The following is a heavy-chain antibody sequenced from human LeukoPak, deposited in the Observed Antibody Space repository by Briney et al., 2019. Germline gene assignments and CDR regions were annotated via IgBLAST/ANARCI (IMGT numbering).Heavy chain of an antibody. V-gene: IGHV3-30*03. J-gene: IGHJ4*02. CDR1: GFTFSNYG. CDR3: ACSTAAGTSFDY. CDR2: ISYDGNNK. Sequence: GGSLRLSCAASGFTFSNYGMHWVRQAPGKGLEWVALISYDGNNKDFADSVKGRFTISRDNSKNTLYLQMNSLRAEDTAVYYCACSTAAGTSFDYWGQGTLVTVSS. D-gene: IGHD6-13*01.